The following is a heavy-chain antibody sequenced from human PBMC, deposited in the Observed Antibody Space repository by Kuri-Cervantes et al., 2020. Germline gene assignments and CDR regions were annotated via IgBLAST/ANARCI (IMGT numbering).Heavy chain of an antibody. Sequence: SETLSLTCDVYGGSFSGYYWSWIRQSPGKGLEWIGEVTHSGTTNYNSSLKSRVTISVDTSKNQFFLKLNSVTAADTAVYYCARGLRMVRNIDNWGQGTLVTVSS. V-gene: IGHV4-34*01. J-gene: IGHJ4*02. CDR1: GGSFSGYY. CDR3: ARGLRMVRNIDN. D-gene: IGHD3-10*01. CDR2: VTHSGTT.